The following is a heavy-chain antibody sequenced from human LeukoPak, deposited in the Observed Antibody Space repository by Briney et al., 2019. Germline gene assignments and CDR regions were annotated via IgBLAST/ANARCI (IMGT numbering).Heavy chain of an antibody. D-gene: IGHD4-17*01. CDR2: ISYDGSNK. Sequence: GSLRLSCAASGFTFSSYGMHWVRQAPGKGLEWVAVISYDGSNKYYADSVKGRFTISRDNSKNTLYLQMNSLRAEDTAVYYCAKDKDYGDYVFDYWGQGTLVTVSS. V-gene: IGHV3-30*18. CDR3: AKDKDYGDYVFDY. J-gene: IGHJ4*02. CDR1: GFTFSSYG.